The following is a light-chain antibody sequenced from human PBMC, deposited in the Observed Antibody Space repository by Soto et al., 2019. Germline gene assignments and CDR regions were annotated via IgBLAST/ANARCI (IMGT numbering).Light chain of an antibody. Sequence: QSVLTQPASVSGSPGQSITISCTGTIDDVGAYNYVSWYQQRPGSAPQLPIYDVNNRPSGASNRFSGSKSGHTAYLTISGLQSDDEANYHCASYTSTYTLVFGTGTKVTVL. CDR3: ASYTSTYTLV. CDR1: IDDVGAYNY. CDR2: DVN. V-gene: IGLV2-14*01. J-gene: IGLJ1*01.